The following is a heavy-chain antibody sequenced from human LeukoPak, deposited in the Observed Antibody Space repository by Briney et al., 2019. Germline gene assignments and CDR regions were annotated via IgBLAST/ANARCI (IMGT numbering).Heavy chain of an antibody. D-gene: IGHD3-10*01. CDR1: GYSFTSYW. J-gene: IGHJ6*03. CDR2: IYPGDSDT. V-gene: IGHV5-51*01. Sequence: GESLKISCKGSGYSFTSYWIGWVRQMPGKGLEWMGIIYPGDSDTTYSPSFQGQVTISVDKSISTAYLQWSSLKASDTAMYYCARHHYGSGSSYYYYYMDVWGKGTTVTVSS. CDR3: ARHHYGSGSSYYYYYMDV.